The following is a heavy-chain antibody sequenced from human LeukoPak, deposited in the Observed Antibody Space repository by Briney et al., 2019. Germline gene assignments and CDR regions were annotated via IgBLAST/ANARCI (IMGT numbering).Heavy chain of an antibody. V-gene: IGHV3-21*04. CDR2: ISSSSSYI. CDR1: GFTFSSYS. D-gene: IGHD3-22*01. CDR3: AKDPRRNYYDSSGYLVY. J-gene: IGHJ4*02. Sequence: PGGSLRLSCAASGFTFSSYSMNWVRQAPGRGLEWVSSISSSSSYIYYADSVRGRFTISRDNSKSTLYLQMNSLRAEDTAVYYCAKDPRRNYYDSSGYLVYWGQGTLVTVSS.